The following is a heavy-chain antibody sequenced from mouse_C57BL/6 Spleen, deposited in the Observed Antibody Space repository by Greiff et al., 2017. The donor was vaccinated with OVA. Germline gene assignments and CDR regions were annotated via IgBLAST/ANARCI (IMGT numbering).Heavy chain of an antibody. V-gene: IGHV2-2*01. Sequence: VHLVESGPGLVQPSQSLSITCTVSGFSLTSYGVHWVRQSPGKGLEWLGVIWSGGSTDYNAAFISRLSISKDNSKSQVFFKMNSLQADDTAIYYCARMYYYGSSSLSFYAMDYWGQGTSVTVSS. J-gene: IGHJ4*01. D-gene: IGHD1-1*01. CDR1: GFSLTSYG. CDR2: IWSGGST. CDR3: ARMYYYGSSSLSFYAMDY.